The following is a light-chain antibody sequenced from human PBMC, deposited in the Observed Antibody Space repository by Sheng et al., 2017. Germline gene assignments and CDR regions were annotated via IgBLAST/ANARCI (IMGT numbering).Light chain of an antibody. Sequence: DIVMTQSPDSLAVSLGERATINCKSSQSVLYSFNNKNFLTWYQQKPGQPPKLLIYWASIRESGVPDRFSGSGSGTDFTLAISSLETEDFALYYCQQAGAFGGGTRVEI. V-gene: IGKV4-1*01. CDR2: WAS. J-gene: IGKJ4*01. CDR1: QSVLYSFNNKNF. CDR3: QQAGA.